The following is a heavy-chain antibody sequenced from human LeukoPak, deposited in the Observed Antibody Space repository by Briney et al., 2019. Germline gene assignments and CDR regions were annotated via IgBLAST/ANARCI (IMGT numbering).Heavy chain of an antibody. Sequence: SETLSLTCTVSSGSISSTTYYWAWIRQPPGKGLEWIGSIYYNGDTYYNPSLKSRVIISADTSKNQFSLKLTSVTAADTAVYYCARDSNYDILTGYYAHRFDYWGQGTLVTVSS. D-gene: IGHD3-9*01. V-gene: IGHV4-39*07. CDR3: ARDSNYDILTGYYAHRFDY. CDR1: SGSISSTTYY. J-gene: IGHJ4*02. CDR2: IYYNGDT.